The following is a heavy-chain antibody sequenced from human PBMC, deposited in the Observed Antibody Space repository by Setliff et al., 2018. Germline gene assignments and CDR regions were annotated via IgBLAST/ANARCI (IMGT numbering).Heavy chain of an antibody. Sequence: SETLSLTCTVSGASISSYYWSWIRQPPGKGLEWIGHIDPSGSTTYNPSLKSRVTISPDTSKNHFSLKVNSVTAADTAVYYCARIAYGSGSYYFDYWGQGTLVTVSS. D-gene: IGHD3-10*01. CDR1: GASISSYY. CDR3: ARIAYGSGSYYFDY. CDR2: IDPSGST. J-gene: IGHJ4*02. V-gene: IGHV4-4*08.